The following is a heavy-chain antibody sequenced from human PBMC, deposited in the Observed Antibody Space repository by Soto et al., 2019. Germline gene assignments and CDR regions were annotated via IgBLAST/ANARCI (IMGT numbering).Heavy chain of an antibody. V-gene: IGHV3-9*01. J-gene: IGHJ3*02. Sequence: GGSLRLSCAASKITFDDYAMHWVRQPPGKGLEWVAGITWNSGSIDYADAVKGRFTIFRDNAKNSLYLQMNSLRVEDTALYYCAKDITWKQWLPKPGGFDIWGQGTLVTVSS. CDR2: ITWNSGSI. D-gene: IGHD6-19*01. CDR3: AKDITWKQWLPKPGGFDI. CDR1: KITFDDYA.